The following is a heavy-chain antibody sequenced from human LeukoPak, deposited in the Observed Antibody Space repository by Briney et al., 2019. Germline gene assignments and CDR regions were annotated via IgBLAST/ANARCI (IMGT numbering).Heavy chain of an antibody. CDR3: AREARTRRNYYYDSSGYPDC. Sequence: ASVKVSCKASGYTFTSYGISWVRQAPGQGLEWMGWISAYNGNTNYAQKLQGRVTMTTDTSTSTAYMELRSLRSDDMAVYYCAREARTRRNYYYDSSGYPDCWGQGTLVTVSS. J-gene: IGHJ4*02. V-gene: IGHV1-18*03. CDR2: ISAYNGNT. D-gene: IGHD3-22*01. CDR1: GYTFTSYG.